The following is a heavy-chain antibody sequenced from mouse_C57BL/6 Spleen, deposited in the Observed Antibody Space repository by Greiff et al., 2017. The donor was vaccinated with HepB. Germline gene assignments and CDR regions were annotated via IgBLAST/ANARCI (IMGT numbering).Heavy chain of an antibody. J-gene: IGHJ4*01. CDR1: GFTFSSYA. CDR2: ISDGGSYT. CDR3: AREGGKMPMDY. D-gene: IGHD2-1*01. V-gene: IGHV5-4*01. Sequence: EVHLVESGGGLVKPGGSLKLSCAASGFTFSSYAMSWVRQTPEKRLEWVATISDGGSYTYYPDNVKGRFTISRDNAKNNLYLQMSHLKSEDTAMYYCAREGGKMPMDYWGQGTSVTVSS.